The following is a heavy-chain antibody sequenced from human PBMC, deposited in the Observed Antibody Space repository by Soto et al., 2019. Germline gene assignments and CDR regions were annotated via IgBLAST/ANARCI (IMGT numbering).Heavy chain of an antibody. Sequence: QLQLQESGPGLVKPSETLSLTCTVSGGSISSSSYYWGWIRQPPGKGLEWIGSIYYSGSTYYNPSLKSRVTISVDTSKNQFSLKLSSVTAADTAVYYCARHQRLGGGGYYDILTGYWTYNWFDPWGQGTLVTVSS. CDR3: ARHQRLGGGGYYDILTGYWTYNWFDP. D-gene: IGHD3-9*01. J-gene: IGHJ5*02. CDR2: IYYSGST. V-gene: IGHV4-39*01. CDR1: GGSISSSSYY.